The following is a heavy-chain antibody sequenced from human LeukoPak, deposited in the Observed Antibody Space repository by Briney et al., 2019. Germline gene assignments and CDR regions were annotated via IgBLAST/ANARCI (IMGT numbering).Heavy chain of an antibody. J-gene: IGHJ4*02. CDR2: INHSGST. CDR1: GGSISSYY. D-gene: IGHD3-9*01. Sequence: SETLSLTCTVSGGSISSYYWSWIRQPPGKGLEWIGEINHSGSTNYNPSLKSRVTISVDTSKNQFSLKLSSVTAADTAVYYCARQVSLRYFDWFQMRYYFDYWGQGTLVTVSS. V-gene: IGHV4-34*01. CDR3: ARQVSLRYFDWFQMRYYFDY.